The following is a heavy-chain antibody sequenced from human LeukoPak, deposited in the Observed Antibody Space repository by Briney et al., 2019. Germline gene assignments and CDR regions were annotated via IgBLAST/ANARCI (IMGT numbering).Heavy chain of an antibody. J-gene: IGHJ5*02. Sequence: SETLSLTCTVSGGSISSGGYYWSWIRQHPGKGLEWIGYIYYSGSTYYNPSLKSRVTISVDTSKNQFSLKLSSVTAADTAVYYCARRGYGDPFDPWGQGTLVTVSS. D-gene: IGHD4-17*01. CDR3: ARRGYGDPFDP. CDR2: IYYSGST. V-gene: IGHV4-39*01. CDR1: GGSISSGGYY.